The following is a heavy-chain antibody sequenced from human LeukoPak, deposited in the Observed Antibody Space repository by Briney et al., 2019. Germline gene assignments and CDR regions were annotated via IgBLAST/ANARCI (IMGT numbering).Heavy chain of an antibody. J-gene: IGHJ3*02. V-gene: IGHV4-61*02. Sequence: KASQTLSLTCTVSGGSISSGSYYWGWIRQPAGKGLEWIGRIYTSGSTNYNPSLKSRVTISVDTSKNQFSLKLSSVTAADTAVYYCARHSKLGRYDAFGIWGQGTMVTVSS. D-gene: IGHD1-1*01. CDR1: GGSISSGSYY. CDR3: ARHSKLGRYDAFGI. CDR2: IYTSGST.